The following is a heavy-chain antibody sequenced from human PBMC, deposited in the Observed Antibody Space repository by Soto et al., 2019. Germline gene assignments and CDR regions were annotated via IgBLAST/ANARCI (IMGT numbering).Heavy chain of an antibody. Sequence: SETLCLTCTGSGGSISSGPYSWGWIRQPPGEGLEWIGTFYYSESTYYNPSLESRGTISVDTSKNQFSLKVSSVTVADTAVYYCARLGGYCSSTSCYGYYGMDVWGQGTTVTSP. J-gene: IGHJ6*02. CDR2: FYYSEST. V-gene: IGHV4-39*01. CDR1: GGSISSGPYS. CDR3: ARLGGYCSSTSCYGYYGMDV. D-gene: IGHD2-2*01.